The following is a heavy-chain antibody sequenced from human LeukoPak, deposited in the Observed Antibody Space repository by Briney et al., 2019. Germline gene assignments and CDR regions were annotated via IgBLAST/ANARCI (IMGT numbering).Heavy chain of an antibody. V-gene: IGHV4-59*01. CDR2: IYYSGIT. J-gene: IGHJ4*02. Sequence: KPSETLSLTCTVSGGSISSYYWTWIRQPPGKGLEWIGYIYYSGITNYNPSLKSRVTISVDTSKNQFSLKLSSVTAADTAVYYCVRDGYSVYDGLWGQGTLVTVSS. CDR1: GGSISSYY. CDR3: VRDGYSVYDGL. D-gene: IGHD5/OR15-5a*01.